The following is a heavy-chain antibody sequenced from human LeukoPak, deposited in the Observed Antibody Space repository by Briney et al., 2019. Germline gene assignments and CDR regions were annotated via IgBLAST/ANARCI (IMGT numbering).Heavy chain of an antibody. D-gene: IGHD1-26*01. V-gene: IGHV3-53*01. J-gene: IGHJ4*02. CDR2: IYSGGST. CDR1: GSTFNNYA. Sequence: PGGSLRLSCAASGSTFNNYAMTWVRQAPGKGLEWVSVIYSGGSTYYADSVKGRFTISRDNSKNTLYLQMNSLRAEDTAVYYCARAFELRYFDYWGQGTLVTVSS. CDR3: ARAFELRYFDY.